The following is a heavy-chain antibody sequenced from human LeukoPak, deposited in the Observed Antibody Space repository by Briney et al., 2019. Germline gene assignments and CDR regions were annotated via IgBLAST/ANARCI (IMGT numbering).Heavy chain of an antibody. Sequence: ASVKVSCKASGGTFSSYAISWVRQAPGQGLEWMGRIIPILGIANYAQKFQGRFTITADKSTSTAYMELSSLRSEDTAVYYCGRSIGYCSSTSCYVDYYYGMDVWGQGTTVTVSS. CDR1: GGTFSSYA. CDR3: GRSIGYCSSTSCYVDYYYGMDV. J-gene: IGHJ6*02. V-gene: IGHV1-69*04. D-gene: IGHD2-2*01. CDR2: IIPILGIA.